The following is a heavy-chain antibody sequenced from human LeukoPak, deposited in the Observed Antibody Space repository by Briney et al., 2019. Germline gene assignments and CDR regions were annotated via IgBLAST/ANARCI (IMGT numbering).Heavy chain of an antibody. J-gene: IGHJ4*02. V-gene: IGHV3-21*01. CDR2: ISSSSSYI. D-gene: IGHD2-2*01. Sequence: GGSLRLSCAASGFTFTSYSMNWVRQAPGKGLEWVSSISSSSSYIYYADSVKGRFTISRDNAKNSLYLQMNSLRGEETAAYSCARDRLYCSSTSCPGDYWGQGTLVTVSS. CDR3: ARDRLYCSSTSCPGDY. CDR1: GFTFTSYS.